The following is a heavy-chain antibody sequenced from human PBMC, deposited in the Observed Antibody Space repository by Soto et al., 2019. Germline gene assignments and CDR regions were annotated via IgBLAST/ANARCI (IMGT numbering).Heavy chain of an antibody. D-gene: IGHD4-17*01. Sequence: SETLSLTCAVSGGSISSGGYSWSWIRQPPGKGLEWIGYIYHSGSTYYNPSLKSRVTISVDRSKNQSSLKLSSVTAADTAVYYCARGGTTVTSPLGYWGQGTLVTVSS. J-gene: IGHJ4*02. CDR3: ARGGTTVTSPLGY. CDR1: GGSISSGGYS. CDR2: IYHSGST. V-gene: IGHV4-30-2*01.